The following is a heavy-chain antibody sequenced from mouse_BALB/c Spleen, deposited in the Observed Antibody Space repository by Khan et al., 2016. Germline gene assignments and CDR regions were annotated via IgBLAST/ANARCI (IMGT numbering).Heavy chain of an antibody. V-gene: IGHV1-15*01. CDR1: GYTFSDYE. Sequence: QVQLQQSGAELVRPGASVTLSCKASGYTFSDYEMHWVKQTPVHGLEWIGAIDPETGGTAYNQKFKGQATLTAGSSSSTAYMELRSLTSEDSAVYYCTRKGIFYGSYDFDSWGQGTTLTVSS. CDR3: TRKGIFYGSYDFDS. D-gene: IGHD2-1*01. CDR2: IDPETGGT. J-gene: IGHJ2*01.